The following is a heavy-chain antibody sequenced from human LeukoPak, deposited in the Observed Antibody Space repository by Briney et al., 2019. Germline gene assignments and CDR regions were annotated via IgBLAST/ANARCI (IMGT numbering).Heavy chain of an antibody. CDR1: GFPFSTYW. CDR3: ARNVGWFRFDC. J-gene: IGHJ4*02. CDR2: IKEDGSEK. D-gene: IGHD2-15*01. V-gene: IGHV3-7*03. Sequence: GGSLLPSCAASGFPFSTYWMDLVRPAPGKGLEWVANIKEDGSEKYYEDSVKGRFTISRDNAKNSLYLQMNSLRAEDTAVYYCARNVGWFRFDCWGQGTLVTVSS.